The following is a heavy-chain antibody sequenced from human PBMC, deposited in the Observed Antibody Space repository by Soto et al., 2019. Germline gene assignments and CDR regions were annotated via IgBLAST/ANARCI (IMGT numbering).Heavy chain of an antibody. D-gene: IGHD3-10*01. CDR1: GYTFSIYG. CDR2: TRPNNGNT. CDR3: VRDLDGSGSYYTDY. V-gene: IGHV1-18*01. J-gene: IGHJ4*02. Sequence: QIQLVQSGAEVKKPGASVKVSCKASGYTFSIYGINWVRQAPGQGLEWMGWTRPNNGNTKYAQNLQGRVTMTTDTSTXTAYMELRSLRPDDTAVYYCVRDLDGSGSYYTDYWGQGTLVTVSS.